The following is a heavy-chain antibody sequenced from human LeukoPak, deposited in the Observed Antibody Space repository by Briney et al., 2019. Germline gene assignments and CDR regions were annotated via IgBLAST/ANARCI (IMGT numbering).Heavy chain of an antibody. D-gene: IGHD3-16*02. J-gene: IGHJ4*02. V-gene: IGHV4-38-2*01. Sequence: SETLSLTCAVSGYSISSGYYWGWIRQPPGKGLEWIGSNYHSGSTYYNPSLKSRVTISVDTSKNQFSLKLGSVTAADTAVYYCARGRDYDYVWGSYRPYYFDYWGQGTLVTVSS. CDR1: GYSISSGYY. CDR2: NYHSGST. CDR3: ARGRDYDYVWGSYRPYYFDY.